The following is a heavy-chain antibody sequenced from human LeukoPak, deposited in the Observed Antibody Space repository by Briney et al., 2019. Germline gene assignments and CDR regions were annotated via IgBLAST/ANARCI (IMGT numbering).Heavy chain of an antibody. V-gene: IGHV4-39*01. D-gene: IGHD6-13*01. Sequence: PSETLSLTCTVSGGSISSRSYYWGWIRQPPGKGLEWIGSIYYSGSTYYNAYLKSRVTISVDTSKNQFSLKLSSVTAADTAVYDCARQDKAAAGAFDYWGQGTLVTVSS. J-gene: IGHJ4*02. CDR3: ARQDKAAAGAFDY. CDR1: GGSISSRSYY. CDR2: IYYSGST.